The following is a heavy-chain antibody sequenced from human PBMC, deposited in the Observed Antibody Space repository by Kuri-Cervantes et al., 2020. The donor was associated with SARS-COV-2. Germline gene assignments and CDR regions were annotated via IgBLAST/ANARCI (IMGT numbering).Heavy chain of an antibody. J-gene: IGHJ4*02. CDR1: GFTFSSYW. Sequence: LSLTCAASGFTFSSYWMSWVRQAPGKGLEWVSDISGIGGYTYYADFVKGRFTTSRDDSKNTLYVHMNNLRVDDTAVYYCVGHGSSSIWGQGTLVTVSS. V-gene: IGHV3-23*01. CDR2: ISGIGGYT. CDR3: VGHGSSSI. D-gene: IGHD6-13*01.